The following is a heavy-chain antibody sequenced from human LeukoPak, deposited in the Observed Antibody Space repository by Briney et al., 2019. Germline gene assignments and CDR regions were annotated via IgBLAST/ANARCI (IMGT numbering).Heavy chain of an antibody. CDR2: INSDGSST. CDR1: GFTFSSYW. CDR3: ARAALGYYGSGSNSDFDY. V-gene: IGHV3-74*01. J-gene: IGHJ4*02. D-gene: IGHD3-10*01. Sequence: GGSLRLSCAASGFTFSSYWMHWVRQAPGKGLVWVSRINSDGSSTSYADSVKGRFTIPRDNAKNTLYLQMNSLRAEDTAVYYCARAALGYYGSGSNSDFDYWGQGTLVTVSS.